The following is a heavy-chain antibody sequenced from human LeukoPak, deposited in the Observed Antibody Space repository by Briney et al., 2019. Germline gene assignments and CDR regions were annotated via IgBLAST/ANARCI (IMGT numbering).Heavy chain of an antibody. CDR2: ISAYNGNT. Sequence: ASVKVSCKASVYTFTSYGISWVRQAPGQGLEWMGWISAYNGNTNYAQKLQGRVTMTTDTSTSTAYMELRSLRSDDTAVYYCARDRRVYDFWSGYYGPDFDYWGQGTLVTVSS. V-gene: IGHV1-18*01. D-gene: IGHD3-3*01. J-gene: IGHJ4*02. CDR1: VYTFTSYG. CDR3: ARDRRVYDFWSGYYGPDFDY.